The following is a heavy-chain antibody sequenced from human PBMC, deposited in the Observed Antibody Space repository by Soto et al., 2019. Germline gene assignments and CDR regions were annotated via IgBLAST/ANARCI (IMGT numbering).Heavy chain of an antibody. J-gene: IGHJ5*02. Sequence: GGSLRLSCAASGFTFSSYAMSWVRQAPGKGLEWVSAISGSGGSTYYADSVKGRFTISRDNSKNTLYLQMNSLRAEDTAVYYCAKGGIFGVAYNWFDPWGQGTLVTVSS. V-gene: IGHV3-23*01. CDR1: GFTFSSYA. CDR3: AKGGIFGVAYNWFDP. CDR2: ISGSGGST. D-gene: IGHD3-3*01.